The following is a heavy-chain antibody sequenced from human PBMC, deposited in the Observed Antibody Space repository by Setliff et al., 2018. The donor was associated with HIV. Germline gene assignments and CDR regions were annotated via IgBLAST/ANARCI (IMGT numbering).Heavy chain of an antibody. Sequence: NPSETLSLTCTVSGGSISSTSFYWGWLRQPTGKGLEWIGTIYYNGDTQYNPSFKRRVTISVDTSKNQFSLRLISVSAADTAVYYCARMEATRPPRGLDYWGQGTLVTVSS. CDR2: IYYNGDT. D-gene: IGHD6-6*01. CDR3: ARMEATRPPRGLDY. J-gene: IGHJ4*02. V-gene: IGHV4-39*01. CDR1: GGSISSTSFY.